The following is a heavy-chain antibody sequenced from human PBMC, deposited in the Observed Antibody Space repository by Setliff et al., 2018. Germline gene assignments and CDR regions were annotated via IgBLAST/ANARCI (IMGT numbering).Heavy chain of an antibody. V-gene: IGHV1-3*03. J-gene: IGHJ4*02. CDR3: ARGYCDGIGCPAPLYYFDS. D-gene: IGHD2-21*01. Sequence: AAVKVSCKASGYSFTLYAMHWMRQAPGQRLEWMGWMNIDNGKTEYSQEFQDRVTFTRDTFAETAYMELRSLTSDDMSVYYCARGYCDGIGCPAPLYYFDSWGQGTLVTVSS. CDR2: MNIDNGKT. CDR1: GYSFTLYA.